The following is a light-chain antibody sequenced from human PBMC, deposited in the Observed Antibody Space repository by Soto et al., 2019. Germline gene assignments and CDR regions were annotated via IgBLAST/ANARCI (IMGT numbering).Light chain of an antibody. CDR2: GAS. CDR1: ESVSTN. V-gene: IGKV3-15*01. J-gene: IGKJ1*01. CDR3: QQYSIWRT. Sequence: EIVLTQSPGTLSLSPGERVTLSCRASESVSTNLAWYQQKAGQAPRLLIYGASTWATGIPARFSGSGSGTEFTLTISSLQSEDFAVYYCQQYSIWRTFGQGTKVDIK.